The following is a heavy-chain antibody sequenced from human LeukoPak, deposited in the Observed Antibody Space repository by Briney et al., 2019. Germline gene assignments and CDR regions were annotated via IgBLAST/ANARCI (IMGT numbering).Heavy chain of an antibody. CDR3: SSTRLGYSGGWH. Sequence: SETLSLTCSVSGYSISSGYYWGWIRQPPGKGLEWIGNIYYSGSTYYNPSLKSRVTISVDTSKNQISLKLSSVTASDTSIYYCSSTRLGYSGGWHWGQGTLVTVSS. V-gene: IGHV4-38-2*02. D-gene: IGHD6-19*01. J-gene: IGHJ4*02. CDR1: GYSISSGYY. CDR2: IYYSGST.